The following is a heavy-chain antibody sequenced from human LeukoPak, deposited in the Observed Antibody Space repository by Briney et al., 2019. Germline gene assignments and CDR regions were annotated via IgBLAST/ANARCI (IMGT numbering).Heavy chain of an antibody. V-gene: IGHV1-46*01. D-gene: IGHD5-12*01. Sequence: ASVKVSCKASGYTFTIYYMHWVRQGPGKGLEWMGKINPTGGSTTYEKKFQGRVTMTRDMATNTVYMELRSLRSEDKAVYYCARGESRGYDVSAFDIWGQGTMVTVSS. J-gene: IGHJ3*02. CDR2: INPTGGST. CDR1: GYTFTIYY. CDR3: ARGESRGYDVSAFDI.